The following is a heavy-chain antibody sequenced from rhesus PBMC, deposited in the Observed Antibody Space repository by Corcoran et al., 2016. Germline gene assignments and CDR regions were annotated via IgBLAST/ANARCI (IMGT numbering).Heavy chain of an antibody. CDR1: GGSIRGGYE. CDR3: AIGVTIPLL. CDR2: TDGSSETP. V-gene: IGHV4-76*01. D-gene: IGHD3-34*01. J-gene: IGHJ4*01. Sequence: QVQLQESGPGLVKPSETLSLTCAVSGGSIRGGYEWSWIRQPPGKGLEWIGVTDGSSETPTHTPSSKHRVTISKDTSKNQSSLQLSSLTAADTAVYYCAIGVTIPLLWGQGVLVTVSS.